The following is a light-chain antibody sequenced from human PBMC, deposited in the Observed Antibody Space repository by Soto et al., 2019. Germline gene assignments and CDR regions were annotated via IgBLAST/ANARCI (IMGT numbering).Light chain of an antibody. CDR3: QQLNSYPST. CDR1: QGISNY. V-gene: IGKV1-9*01. Sequence: IQLTQSPSSLSASVGDRVTITCRASQGISNYLAWYKQKPGKATKLLIYAASTLQSGVPSRFSGNGSGTNFTLTIISLQPEDFATYYCQQLNSYPSTFGQGTRLEIK. CDR2: AAS. J-gene: IGKJ5*01.